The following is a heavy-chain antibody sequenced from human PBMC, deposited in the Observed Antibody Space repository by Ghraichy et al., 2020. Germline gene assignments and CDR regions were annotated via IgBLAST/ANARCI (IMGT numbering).Heavy chain of an antibody. CDR1: GFTFSSYW. Sequence: GGSLRLSCAASGFTFSSYWMSWVRQAPGKGLEWVADIKQDEREKYYVDSVKGRFTISRDNAKNSLHLQMNSLRAEDTAVYYCARHGLGLYDSSGYYAHWGQGSPVTVS. V-gene: IGHV3-7*03. J-gene: IGHJ1*01. CDR3: ARHGLGLYDSSGYYAH. D-gene: IGHD3-22*01. CDR2: IKQDEREK.